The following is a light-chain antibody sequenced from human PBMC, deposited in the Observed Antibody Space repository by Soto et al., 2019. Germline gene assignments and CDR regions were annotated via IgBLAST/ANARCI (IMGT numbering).Light chain of an antibody. CDR2: GVY. CDR1: QTGSNSY. Sequence: IVLTQSPGTLSLSPGERATLSCRASQTGSNSYLAWYQQKSGQAPRLLIYGVYTSATGIPDRFSGSGYGTEFALTISRLEPEDFAVYICQHYGYPQWTFGPGTKVEIK. J-gene: IGKJ1*01. CDR3: QHYGYPQWT. V-gene: IGKV3-20*01.